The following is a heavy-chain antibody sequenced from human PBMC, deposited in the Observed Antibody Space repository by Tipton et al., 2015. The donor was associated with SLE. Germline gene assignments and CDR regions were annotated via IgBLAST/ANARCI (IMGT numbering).Heavy chain of an antibody. J-gene: IGHJ6*03. D-gene: IGHD5-12*01. CDR1: GFTFSSYW. Sequence: SLRLSCVASGFTFSSYWLHWVRQVPGKGLVWVSRIKSDGSYTTYADSVRGRFTISRDNAKSTLYLQMSSLRAEDTAVYYCARGPITYGYYYYMDVWGKGTTVTVSS. CDR3: ARGPITYGYYYYMDV. V-gene: IGHV3-74*03. CDR2: IKSDGSYT.